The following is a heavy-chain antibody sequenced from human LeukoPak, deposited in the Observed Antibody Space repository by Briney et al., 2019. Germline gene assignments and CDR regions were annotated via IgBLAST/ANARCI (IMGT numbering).Heavy chain of an antibody. CDR3: ARAIVVVPAARRNGGMDV. CDR2: IYYSGST. J-gene: IGHJ6*02. D-gene: IGHD2-2*01. CDR1: GGSISSYY. Sequence: SETLSLTCTVSGGSISSYYWSWIRQPPGKGLEWIGYIYYSGSTNYNPSLKSRVTISVDTSKNQFSLKLSSVTAADTAVYYCARAIVVVPAARRNGGMDVWGQGTTVTVSS. V-gene: IGHV4-59*01.